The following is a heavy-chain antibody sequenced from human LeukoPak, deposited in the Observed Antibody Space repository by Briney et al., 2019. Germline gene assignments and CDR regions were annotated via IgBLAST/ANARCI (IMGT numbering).Heavy chain of an antibody. CDR1: GYTFTSYG. J-gene: IGHJ3*02. CDR2: ISAYNGNT. V-gene: IGHV1-18*01. Sequence: ASVMVSSKASGYTFTSYGISWVRQAPGQGLEGMGWISAYNGNTNYSQKLQGRLTIITDTYTSTAYMQLRSLRTDDTAAYYGARIGRTAFDIWGQGTMVTVSS. CDR3: ARIGRTAFDI.